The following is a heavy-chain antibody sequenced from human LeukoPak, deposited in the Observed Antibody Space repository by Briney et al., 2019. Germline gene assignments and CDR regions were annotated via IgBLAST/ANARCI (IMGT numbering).Heavy chain of an antibody. CDR2: INPNSGGT. Sequence: ASVKVSCKASGYTFTGYYMHWVRQAPGQGLEWMGWINPNSGGTNYAQKFQGRVTMTRDTSISTAYMELSRLRSDDTAVYYCATVPPYGSGSYLYYFDYWGQGTLVTVSS. D-gene: IGHD3-10*01. V-gene: IGHV1-2*02. CDR1: GYTFTGYY. J-gene: IGHJ4*02. CDR3: ATVPPYGSGSYLYYFDY.